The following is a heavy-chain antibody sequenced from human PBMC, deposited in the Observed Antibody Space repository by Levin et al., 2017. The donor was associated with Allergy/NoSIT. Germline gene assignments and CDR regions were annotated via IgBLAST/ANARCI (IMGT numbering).Heavy chain of an antibody. CDR1: GLMFRNHA. D-gene: IGHD3-10*01. CDR3: AKDWGGAATAPREDV. CDR2: ISNSGAGT. J-gene: IGHJ6*04. Sequence: GESLKISCVASGLMFRNHAMCWVRQAPGKGLEWVSSISNSGAGTDYAESVKGRFTISRDNSNNTLYLQIKSLRAEDTAVYYCAKDWGGAATAPREDVWGSGTTVIVSS. V-gene: IGHV3-23*01.